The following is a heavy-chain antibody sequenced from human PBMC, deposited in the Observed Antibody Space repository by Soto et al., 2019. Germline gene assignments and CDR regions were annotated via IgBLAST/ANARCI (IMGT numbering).Heavy chain of an antibody. Sequence: SETLSLTCTVSGGSISSHYWSWIRQPAGKGLEWIGRIYTSGSTNYNPSLKSRVTMSVDTSKNQFSLKLSSVTAADTAVYYCARGYYYGSGSYYLDYYYYGMDVWGQGTTVTVYS. D-gene: IGHD3-10*01. J-gene: IGHJ6*02. V-gene: IGHV4-4*07. CDR3: ARGYYYGSGSYYLDYYYYGMDV. CDR2: IYTSGST. CDR1: GGSISSHY.